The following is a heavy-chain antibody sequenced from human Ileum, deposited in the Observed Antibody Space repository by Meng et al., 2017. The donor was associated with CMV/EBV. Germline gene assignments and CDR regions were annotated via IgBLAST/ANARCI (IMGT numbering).Heavy chain of an antibody. D-gene: IGHD3-22*01. J-gene: IGHJ4*02. V-gene: IGHV4-39*07. CDR1: GGSITSSSYY. Sequence: SETLSLTCTVSGGSITSSSYYWGWIRQPPGKGLEWIGNIYYSGSTYYNPSLKSRVVISVDTSRNKFSLKLSSVTAADTAVYYCARAPFNYFDSSGYPPDYWGQGTLVTVSS. CDR2: IYYSGST. CDR3: ARAPFNYFDSSGYPPDY.